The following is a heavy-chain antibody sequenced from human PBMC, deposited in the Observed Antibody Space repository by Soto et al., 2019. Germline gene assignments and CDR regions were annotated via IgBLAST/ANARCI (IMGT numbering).Heavy chain of an antibody. V-gene: IGHV1-18*01. CDR1: GXTFTSYS. D-gene: IGHD4-4*01. CDR2: MSVYNDDT. Sequence: ASVKVSCKASGXTFTSYSISWVRQAPGQGLEWMGWMSVYNDDTNYAQKLQGRVTMTTDTSTSTAYMELRSLRSDDTAVYYCARVGTVSQGAGAFDIWGQGTMVTVSS. J-gene: IGHJ3*02. CDR3: ARVGTVSQGAGAFDI.